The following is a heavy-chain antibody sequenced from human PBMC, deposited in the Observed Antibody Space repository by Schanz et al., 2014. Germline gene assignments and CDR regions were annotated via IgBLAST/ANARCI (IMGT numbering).Heavy chain of an antibody. D-gene: IGHD4-17*01. CDR3: VRDTDYHFDY. J-gene: IGHJ4*02. CDR1: GFTFSSYG. V-gene: IGHV3-33*08. Sequence: VQLVESGGGLVKPGGSLRLSCAASGFTFSSYGMNWVRQAPGKGLEWVAFIWHDVTKRSYADSVKGRFTVSRDNAKNALYLQMNSLRAEDTAVYYCVRDTDYHFDYWGQGTLVTVSS. CDR2: IWHDVTKR.